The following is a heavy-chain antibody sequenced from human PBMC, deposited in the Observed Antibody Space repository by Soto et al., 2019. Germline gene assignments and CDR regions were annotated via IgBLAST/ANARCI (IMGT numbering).Heavy chain of an antibody. CDR2: INHSGST. CDR1: GGSFSDYY. J-gene: IGHJ2*01. D-gene: IGHD3-10*01. V-gene: IGHV4-34*01. CDR3: AREVPSRYFDL. Sequence: QVRLQQWGAGLLKPSETLPLTCAVYGGSFSDYYWSWIRQPPGKGLEWIGEINHSGSTNYNPSLKSRVTISVDTSKNPFSLNLNSVTAADTAVYYCAREVPSRYFDLWGRGTPVTVSS.